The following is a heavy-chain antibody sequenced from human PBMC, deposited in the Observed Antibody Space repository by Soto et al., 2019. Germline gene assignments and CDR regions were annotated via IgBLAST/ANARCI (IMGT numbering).Heavy chain of an antibody. CDR1: GFTFSSYS. J-gene: IGHJ3*02. CDR3: ASHHNDYGDYVDAFDI. Sequence: GGSLRLSCAASGFTFSSYSMNWVRQAPGKGLEWVSYISSSSSTIYYADSVKGRFTISRDNAKNSLYLQMNSLRAEDTAVYYCASHHNDYGDYVDAFDIWGQGTMVTVSS. CDR2: ISSSSSTI. V-gene: IGHV3-48*01. D-gene: IGHD4-17*01.